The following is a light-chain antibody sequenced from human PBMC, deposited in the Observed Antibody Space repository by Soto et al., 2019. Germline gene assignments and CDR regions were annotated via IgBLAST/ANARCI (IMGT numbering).Light chain of an antibody. J-gene: IGKJ5*01. Sequence: DIVMTQSPDSLAVSLGERATSNCKSSQSVLYSSNKKNYLAWYQQKPGQPPKLLIYWASTRESGVPDRFSGSGSGTDFTLTISSLQAEDVAVYYCQQYYSTLPITFGQGTRLEIK. CDR2: WAS. V-gene: IGKV4-1*01. CDR1: QSVLYSSNKKNY. CDR3: QQYYSTLPIT.